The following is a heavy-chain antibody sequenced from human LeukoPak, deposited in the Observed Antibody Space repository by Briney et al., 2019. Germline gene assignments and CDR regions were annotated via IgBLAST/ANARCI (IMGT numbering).Heavy chain of an antibody. V-gene: IGHV1-2*04. CDR2: INPNSGGT. CDR3: ARGGGSYFFCDY. CDR1: GYTFTGYY. D-gene: IGHD1-26*01. Sequence: ASVKVFCKASGYTFTGYYMHWVRQAPGQGLEWMGWINPNSGGTNYAQKFQGWVTMTRDTSISTAYMELSRLRSDDTAVYYCARGGGSYFFCDYWGQGTLVTVSS. J-gene: IGHJ4*02.